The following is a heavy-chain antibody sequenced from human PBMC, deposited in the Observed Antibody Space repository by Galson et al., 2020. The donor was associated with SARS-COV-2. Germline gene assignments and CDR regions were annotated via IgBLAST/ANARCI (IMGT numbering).Heavy chain of an antibody. CDR2: IYSEGSST. CDR3: ARGDMRNDYFDY. V-gene: IGHV3-74*01. CDR1: GFTFSSYW. Sequence: ALHGESLKISCAASGFTFSSYWMHWVRQAPGKGLVWVSRIYSEGSSTGYADSVKGRFTISGDDAKNTLYLHMRSLRAEDTAVYYCARGDMRNDYFDYWGQGTLVTVSS. J-gene: IGHJ4*02. D-gene: IGHD3-16*01.